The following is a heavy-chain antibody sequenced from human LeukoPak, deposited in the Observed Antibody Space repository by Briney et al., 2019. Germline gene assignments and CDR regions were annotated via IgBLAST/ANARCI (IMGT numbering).Heavy chain of an antibody. J-gene: IGHJ6*02. V-gene: IGHV4-39*01. CDR2: ISYSGST. Sequence: SETLSLTCTVSGGSISSSSYYWGWIRQPPGKGLEWIATISYSGSTSYNPSLKSRVIVSVDTSKNQFSLNLYSVIAADTAVYYCARHPAAVATGAYSGMDVWGQGTTVTVSS. CDR3: ARHPAAVATGAYSGMDV. D-gene: IGHD6-13*01. CDR1: GGSISSSSYY.